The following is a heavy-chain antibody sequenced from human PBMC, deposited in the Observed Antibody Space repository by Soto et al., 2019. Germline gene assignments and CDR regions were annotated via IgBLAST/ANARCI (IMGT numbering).Heavy chain of an antibody. Sequence: ASVKVSCKASGYTFTSYAMHWVRQAPGQRLEWMGWINAGNGNIKYSQKFQGRITITRDTSATTAYLEVDSLRSEDTAIYYCARVAPSGGSVPRFDPWGQGTLVTVSS. CDR3: ARVAPSGGSVPRFDP. D-gene: IGHD3-10*01. CDR1: GYTFTSYA. CDR2: INAGNGNI. J-gene: IGHJ5*02. V-gene: IGHV1-3*01.